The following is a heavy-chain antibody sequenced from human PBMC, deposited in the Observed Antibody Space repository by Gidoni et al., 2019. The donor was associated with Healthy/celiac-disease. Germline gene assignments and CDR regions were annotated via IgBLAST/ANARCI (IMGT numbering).Heavy chain of an antibody. CDR2: ISGSGGST. D-gene: IGHD2-15*01. CDR3: AKDLSRVYCSGGSCYILNNWFDP. Sequence: EVQLLESGGGLVQPGGSLRLSCAPSGFTFSSYAMSLVRQAPGKGLEWVSAISGSGGSTYYGDSVKGRFTISRDNSKNTLYLQMNSLRAEDTAVYYCAKDLSRVYCSGGSCYILNNWFDPWGQGTLVTVSS. J-gene: IGHJ5*02. CDR1: GFTFSSYA. V-gene: IGHV3-23*01.